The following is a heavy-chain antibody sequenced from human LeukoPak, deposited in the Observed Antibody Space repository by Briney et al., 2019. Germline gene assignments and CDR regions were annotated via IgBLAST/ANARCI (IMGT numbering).Heavy chain of an antibody. D-gene: IGHD3-22*01. Sequence: GGSLRLSCAASGFTFSSYWMHWVRQAPGKGLVWVSRINSDGSSTSYADSVKGRFTISRDNAKNTLYLQMNSLRAEDTAVYYCASIEYYHDSSGYYYPDDYWGQGTLVTVSS. V-gene: IGHV3-74*01. CDR2: INSDGSST. CDR3: ASIEYYHDSSGYYYPDDY. CDR1: GFTFSSYW. J-gene: IGHJ4*02.